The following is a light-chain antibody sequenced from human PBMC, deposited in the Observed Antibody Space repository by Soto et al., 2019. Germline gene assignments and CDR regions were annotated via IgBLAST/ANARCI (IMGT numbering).Light chain of an antibody. Sequence: DIQMTQSPSSLSASVGDRVTITCQASQDIGNYLKCYQQKPGKATKFLIYETPKMEIGVPSRFSGSGSGTEFTLTISSLQPDDFATYFCQQYQTYSTFGQGTRLEIK. CDR1: QDIGNY. J-gene: IGKJ5*01. CDR3: QQYQTYST. CDR2: ETP. V-gene: IGKV1-33*01.